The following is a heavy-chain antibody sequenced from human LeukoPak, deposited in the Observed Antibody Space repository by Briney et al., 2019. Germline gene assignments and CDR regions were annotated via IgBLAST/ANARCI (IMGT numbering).Heavy chain of an antibody. V-gene: IGHV3-11*05. CDR2: ISSSSSYT. CDR3: ARVRVDTANDLQNYFDY. D-gene: IGHD5-18*01. CDR1: GFTFSDYY. J-gene: IGHJ4*02. Sequence: KSGGSLRLSCAASGFTFSDYYMSWIRQAPGKGLEWVSYISSSSSYTNYADSVKGRFTISRDNAKNSLYLQMNSLRAEDTAVYYCARVRVDTANDLQNYFDYWGQGTLVTVSS.